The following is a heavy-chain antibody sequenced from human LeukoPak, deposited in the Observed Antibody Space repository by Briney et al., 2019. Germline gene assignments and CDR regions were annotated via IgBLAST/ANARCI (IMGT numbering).Heavy chain of an antibody. CDR3: AWQRGYGYSWIES. D-gene: IGHD5-18*01. CDR1: GYTFTSYG. Sequence: ASVKVSCKASGYTFTSYGISWVRQAPGQGLEWMGWISAYNGNTNYAQKLQGRVTMTTDTSTSTAYMDLRSLRSVDTAVYYCAWQRGYGYSWIESWGQGTLVTVSS. J-gene: IGHJ5*01. V-gene: IGHV1-18*01. CDR2: ISAYNGNT.